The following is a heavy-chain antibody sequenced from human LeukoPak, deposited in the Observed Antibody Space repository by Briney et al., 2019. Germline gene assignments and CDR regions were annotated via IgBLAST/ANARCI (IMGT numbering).Heavy chain of an antibody. Sequence: PGGSLRLSCAASGFTFSRSAMHWVRQAPGKGLEWVAVISYDENTKYYADSVKGRFTVSRDNSKNTLYLQMNSLGAEDTAVYYCAKAPHDFWSGWLKIWFDPWGQGTLVTVFS. CDR3: AKAPHDFWSGWLKIWFDP. V-gene: IGHV3-30-3*01. D-gene: IGHD3-3*01. CDR2: ISYDENTK. J-gene: IGHJ5*02. CDR1: GFTFSRSA.